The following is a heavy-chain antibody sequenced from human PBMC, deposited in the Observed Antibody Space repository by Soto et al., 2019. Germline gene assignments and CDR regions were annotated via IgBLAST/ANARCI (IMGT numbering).Heavy chain of an antibody. CDR1: GFPFSSYS. CDR3: ASVPSTVGDY. CDR2: ISSGSATI. Sequence: GGSLRLSCTASGFPFSSYSFNWVRQAPGKGLEWVSYISSGSATIHYADSVKGRFTISRDNAKDSLFLQMNRVKDEDTAVYYCASVPSTVGDYWGQGTLVTVSS. D-gene: IGHD2-2*01. V-gene: IGHV3-48*02. J-gene: IGHJ4*02.